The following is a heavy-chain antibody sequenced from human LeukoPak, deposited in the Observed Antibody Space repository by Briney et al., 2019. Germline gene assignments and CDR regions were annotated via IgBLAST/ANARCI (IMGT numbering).Heavy chain of an antibody. Sequence: SQTLSLTCTVSGGSISSGSYYWSWIRQPAGKGLEWIRRIYTSGSTNYNPSLKSRVTISVDTSKNQFSLKLSSVTAADTAVYYCAREQFDSYGSYNWFDPWGQGTLVTVSS. V-gene: IGHV4-61*02. CDR3: AREQFDSYGSYNWFDP. J-gene: IGHJ5*02. D-gene: IGHD5-18*01. CDR1: GGSISSGSYY. CDR2: IYTSGST.